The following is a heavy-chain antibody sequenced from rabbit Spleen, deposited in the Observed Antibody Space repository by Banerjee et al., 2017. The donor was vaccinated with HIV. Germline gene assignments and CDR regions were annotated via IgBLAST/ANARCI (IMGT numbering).Heavy chain of an antibody. CDR3: VREAGYGGYGDANL. Sequence: QSLEESGGDLVKPGASLTLTCTASGFSFTYIDYLCWVRQPPGKGLEWIGIIYAAKGSTVYASWVNGRFPISSHNAQNTLYLQLNSLTAADTATYFCVREAGYGGYGDANLWGQGTLVTVS. CDR1: GFSFTYIDY. CDR2: IYAAKGST. V-gene: IGHV1S40*01. J-gene: IGHJ4*01. D-gene: IGHD6-1*01.